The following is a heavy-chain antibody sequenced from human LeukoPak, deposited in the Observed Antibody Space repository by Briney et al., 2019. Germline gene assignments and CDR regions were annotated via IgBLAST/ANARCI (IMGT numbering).Heavy chain of an antibody. Sequence: ASVKVSCKASGYTFTDYFLHWVRQAPGQGLEWMGWIGPNNGVTNYAQKFQGKVTMTRDTSINTAYMEVSSLRSDDTAVYYCAGDIRPRVESFDYWGQGTLVTVSS. CDR1: GYTFTDYF. CDR3: AGDIRPRVESFDY. CDR2: IGPNNGVT. J-gene: IGHJ4*02. D-gene: IGHD3-3*01. V-gene: IGHV1-2*02.